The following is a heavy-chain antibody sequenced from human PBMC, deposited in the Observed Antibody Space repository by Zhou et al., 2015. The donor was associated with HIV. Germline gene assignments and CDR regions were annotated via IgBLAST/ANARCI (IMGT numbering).Heavy chain of an antibody. Sequence: QVQLVQSGAEVKKPGSSVKVSCKASGGTFSSYAISWVRQAPGQGLEWMGGIIPIFGTANYAQKFQGRVTITADESTSTAYMELSSLRSEDTAVYYCASYSRRIIAVAGYGCLFDIVGPKGQVVTVSS. CDR3: ASYSRRIIAVAGYGCLFDI. CDR1: GGTFSSYA. CDR2: IIPIFGTA. D-gene: IGHD6-19*01. V-gene: IGHV1-69*12. J-gene: IGHJ3*02.